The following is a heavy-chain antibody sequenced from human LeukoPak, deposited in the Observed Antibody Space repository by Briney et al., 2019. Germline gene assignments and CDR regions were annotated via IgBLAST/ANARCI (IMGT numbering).Heavy chain of an antibody. D-gene: IGHD3-10*01. Sequence: GGSLRLSCSASGFTFTTYAMTWVRQAPGKGLEWVSSISGGGGDKSYADSVKGRFIISRDNSKNTMYLQMNSLRAEDTAVYYCAKDGVYSGSYYEDYWSQGTLVTVSS. J-gene: IGHJ4*02. CDR1: GFTFTTYA. CDR3: AKDGVYSGSYYEDY. CDR2: ISGGGGDK. V-gene: IGHV3-23*01.